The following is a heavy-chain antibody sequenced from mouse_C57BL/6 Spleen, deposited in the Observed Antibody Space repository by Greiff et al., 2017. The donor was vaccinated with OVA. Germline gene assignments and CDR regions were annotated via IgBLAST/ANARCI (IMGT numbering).Heavy chain of an antibody. CDR2: IWGGGST. J-gene: IGHJ3*01. CDR3: AKHEGGFAY. CDR1: GFSLTSYG. Sequence: VNVVESGPGLVAPSQSLSITCTASGFSLTSYGVDWVRQPPGTGLEWLGVIWGGGSTNYNSALMSRLSISKDNSKSQGFLKMNSLQADDTAMYYCAKHEGGFAYWGQGTLVTVSA. V-gene: IGHV2-9*01.